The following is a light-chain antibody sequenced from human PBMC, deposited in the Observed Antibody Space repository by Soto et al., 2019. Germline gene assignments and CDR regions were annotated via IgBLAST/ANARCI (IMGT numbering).Light chain of an antibody. CDR3: SSYTSSNTHV. V-gene: IGLV2-14*01. J-gene: IGLJ1*01. Sequence: QSALTQPASVSGSPGQSITISCTGKSSDVGGYNFVSWLQQHPGKAPKLMIYEVNERPSGVSNRFSGSKSGNTASLTISGLQAEDEADYYCSSYTSSNTHVFGTGTKV. CDR2: EVN. CDR1: SSDVGGYNF.